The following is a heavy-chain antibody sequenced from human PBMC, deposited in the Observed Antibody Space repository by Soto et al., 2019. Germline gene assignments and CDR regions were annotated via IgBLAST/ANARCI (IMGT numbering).Heavy chain of an antibody. D-gene: IGHD2-2*01. J-gene: IGHJ4*02. CDR1: GYTFTSYG. V-gene: IGHV1-18*01. CDR2: ISAYNGNT. Sequence: GASVKVSCKASGYTFTSYGISWVRQAPGQGLEWMGWISAYNGNTNYAQKLQGRVTMTTDTSTSTAYMELRSLRSDDTAVYYCAGDKGSNTIVRALRLDYWGQGNLVTVCS. CDR3: AGDKGSNTIVRALRLDY.